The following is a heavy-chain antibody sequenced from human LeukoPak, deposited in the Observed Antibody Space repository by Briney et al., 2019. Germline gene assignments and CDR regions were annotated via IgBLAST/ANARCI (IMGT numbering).Heavy chain of an antibody. CDR3: AKDHSKTGGFSYGFFDY. D-gene: IGHD5-18*01. Sequence: GGSLRLSCAASGFTFSSYAMSWVRQAPGKGLEWVSAISGSGSSSYYADSVKGRFTISRDNSKNTLYLQMNSLRAEDTAIYYCAKDHSKTGGFSYGFFDYWGQGTLVTVSS. CDR1: GFTFSSYA. CDR2: ISGSGSSS. J-gene: IGHJ4*02. V-gene: IGHV3-23*01.